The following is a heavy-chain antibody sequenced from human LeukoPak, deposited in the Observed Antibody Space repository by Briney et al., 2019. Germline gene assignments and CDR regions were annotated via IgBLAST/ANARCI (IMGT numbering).Heavy chain of an antibody. Sequence: ASVKVSCKASGYTFTDYGISWVRQAPGQGLEWMGWISTHNGNTNYAQKLQGRVAMTTDTSTSTAYMDLRSLRSDDTAVYYCARDCDRSGYYCYWGQGTLVTVSS. CDR3: ARDCDRSGYYCY. V-gene: IGHV1-18*01. D-gene: IGHD3-22*01. CDR2: ISTHNGNT. J-gene: IGHJ4*02. CDR1: GYTFTDYG.